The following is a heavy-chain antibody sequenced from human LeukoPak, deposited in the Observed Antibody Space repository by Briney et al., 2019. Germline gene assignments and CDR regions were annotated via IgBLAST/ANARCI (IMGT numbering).Heavy chain of an antibody. CDR2: INPSGGST. J-gene: IGHJ4*02. CDR3: ARDLRFLEWLQPDGRFDY. D-gene: IGHD3-3*01. V-gene: IGHV1-46*01. CDR1: GYTFTSYY. Sequence: GASVKGSCKASGYTFTSYYMHWVRQAPGQGLEWMGIINPSGGSTSYAQKFQGRVTMTRDTSTSTVYMELSSLRSDDTAVYYCARDLRFLEWLQPDGRFDYWGQGTLVTVSS.